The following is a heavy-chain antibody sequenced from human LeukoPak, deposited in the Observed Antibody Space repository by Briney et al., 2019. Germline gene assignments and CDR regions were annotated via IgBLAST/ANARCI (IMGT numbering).Heavy chain of an antibody. Sequence: GASVKVSCKASGYTFTDHYMHWVRQAPGQGLEWMGWINPNSGGTNYAQKFQSRVTMTRDTSISTAYMELSRLRSDDTAVYYCARVGISRRINNWFDPWGQGSLVTVSS. CDR3: ARVGISRRINNWFDP. CDR1: GYTFTDHY. V-gene: IGHV1-2*02. CDR2: INPNSGGT. D-gene: IGHD2/OR15-2a*01. J-gene: IGHJ5*02.